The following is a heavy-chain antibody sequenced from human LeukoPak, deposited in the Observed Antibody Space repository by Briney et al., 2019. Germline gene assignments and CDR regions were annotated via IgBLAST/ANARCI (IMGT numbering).Heavy chain of an antibody. CDR1: GFTFSDHY. V-gene: IGHV3-72*01. J-gene: IGHJ3*02. Sequence: PGGSLRLSCAASGFTFSDHYLDWVRQAPRQGLEWVGRIRNKVNSYSTEYAASVKGIFTISRDDSKNSLYLQLNGLKIEDTAVYYCASGGSGALDIWGQGTMVTVSS. CDR2: IRNKVNSYST. CDR3: ASGGSGALDI. D-gene: IGHD3-10*01.